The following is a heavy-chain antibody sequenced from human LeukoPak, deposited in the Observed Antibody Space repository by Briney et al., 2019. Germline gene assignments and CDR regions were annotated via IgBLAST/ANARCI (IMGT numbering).Heavy chain of an antibody. CDR1: GYSFTIYW. CDR2: IYPADFAT. D-gene: IGHD2-15*01. Sequence: GESLKISCKGSGYSFTIYWIGWLRQLNGKGLEWMANIYPADFATRYSPSFQGQVTISADKSISTAYLKWSRLKASDTAMYYCARLGVGVTFDYWGQGTLVTVSS. CDR3: ARLGVGVTFDY. J-gene: IGHJ4*02. V-gene: IGHV5-51*01.